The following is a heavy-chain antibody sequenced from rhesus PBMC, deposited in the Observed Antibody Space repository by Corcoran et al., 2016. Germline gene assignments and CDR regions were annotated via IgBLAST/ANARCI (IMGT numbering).Heavy chain of an antibody. D-gene: IGHD2-2*01. CDR2: IDGNIAVT. Sequence: QLQLQESGPGLVKPSETLSLTCAVSGGSISGYYWSWIRQPPGKGLEWIGNIDGNIAVTNHNPPLNSRVTISKDTYKNQFSLKLSSVTAAGTAVYYCAREGCTSTACYASYGLDSWGQGVVVTVSS. CDR1: GGSISGYY. J-gene: IGHJ6*01. CDR3: AREGCTSTACYASYGLDS. V-gene: IGHV4-81*01.